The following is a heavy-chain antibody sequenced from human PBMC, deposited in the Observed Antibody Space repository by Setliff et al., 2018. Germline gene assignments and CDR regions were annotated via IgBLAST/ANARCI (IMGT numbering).Heavy chain of an antibody. D-gene: IGHD1-1*01. V-gene: IGHV4-39*07. J-gene: IGHJ4*02. Sequence: SETLSLTCTVSGGSISSSSHYWGWIRQPPGKGLEWIGIIYYTGSTYYNPSLKSRVTMSVDTSKRQFSLKLGSATAADTAVYYCARDMGQPYYFESWGLGTLVTVSS. CDR1: GGSISSSSHY. CDR3: ARDMGQPYYFES. CDR2: IYYTGST.